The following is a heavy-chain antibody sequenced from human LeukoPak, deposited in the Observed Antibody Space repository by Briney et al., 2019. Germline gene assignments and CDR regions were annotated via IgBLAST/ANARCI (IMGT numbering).Heavy chain of an antibody. J-gene: IGHJ4*02. CDR2: ISYDGSNK. V-gene: IGHV3-30*18. Sequence: PGGSLRLSCAASGFTFSSYGMHWVRQAPGKGLEWVAAISYDGSNKYYADSVKGRFTISRDNSKNTLYLQMNSLRAEDTAVYYCAKDVNDYGDYVVPFDYWGQGTLVTVSS. CDR1: GFTFSSYG. D-gene: IGHD4-17*01. CDR3: AKDVNDYGDYVVPFDY.